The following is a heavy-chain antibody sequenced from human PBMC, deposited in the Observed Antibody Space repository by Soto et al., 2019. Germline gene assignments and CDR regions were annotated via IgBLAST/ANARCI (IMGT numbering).Heavy chain of an antibody. D-gene: IGHD2-2*01. CDR1: GYTFTGYY. V-gene: IGHV1-2*04. Sequence: ASVKVSCKASGYTFTGYYMHWVRQAPGQGLEWMGWINPNSGGTNYAQKFQGWVTMTRDTSISTAYMELSRLRSDDTAVYYCAREGYCISTSCPDRYYYGMDVWGQGTTVTVSS. CDR3: AREGYCISTSCPDRYYYGMDV. J-gene: IGHJ6*02. CDR2: INPNSGGT.